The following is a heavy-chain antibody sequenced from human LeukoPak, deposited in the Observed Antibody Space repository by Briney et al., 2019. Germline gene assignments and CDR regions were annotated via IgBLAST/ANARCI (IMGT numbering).Heavy chain of an antibody. D-gene: IGHD3-10*01. J-gene: IGHJ4*02. Sequence: PGGSLRLSCAASGFTFSNYEMNWVRQDPGKGLVWVSFINPDGSTTNYADSVKGGFTISRDNAKNALYLQMNSLRAEDTAVYYCAKDLHYGSADYWGQGTLVTVSS. CDR3: AKDLHYGSADY. CDR2: INPDGSTT. CDR1: GFTFSNYE. V-gene: IGHV3-74*01.